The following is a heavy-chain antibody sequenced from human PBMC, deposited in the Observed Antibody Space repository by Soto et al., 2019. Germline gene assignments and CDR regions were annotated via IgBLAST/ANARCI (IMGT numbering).Heavy chain of an antibody. CDR2: IHYSGST. V-gene: IGHV4-39*01. J-gene: IGHJ4*02. CDR1: GDFISITSYY. CDR3: ASTKDETLYFDY. Sequence: QLQLQESGPGLVKPSGTLSLTCTVSGDFISITSYYWGWVRQPPGKGLEWIGSIHYSGSTHYNPSLQSRVTIPGDASKKQFSLKLRSVTAADTAVYYCASTKDETLYFDYWGQGTLVTVSS. D-gene: IGHD2-15*01.